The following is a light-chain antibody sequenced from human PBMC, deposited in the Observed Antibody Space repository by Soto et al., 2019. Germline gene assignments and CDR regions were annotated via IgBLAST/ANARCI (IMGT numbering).Light chain of an antibody. CDR3: SSSSTTSSPHVL. CDR1: RSDVGRYNY. CDR2: EVT. J-gene: IGLJ2*01. V-gene: IGLV2-14*01. Sequence: QSALTQPASVSGSPGQSITISCTGTRSDVGRYNYVSWYQQHPGKAPKLLIYEVTYRPSGVSTRFSASKSGSTASLTISGIQAEDEADYYCSSSSTTSSPHVLFGGGTKLTVL.